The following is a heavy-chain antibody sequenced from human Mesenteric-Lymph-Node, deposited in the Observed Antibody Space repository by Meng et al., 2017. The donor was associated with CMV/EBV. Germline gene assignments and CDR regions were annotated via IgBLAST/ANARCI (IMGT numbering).Heavy chain of an antibody. Sequence: SETLSLTCTVSGGSINNFYWNWIRQPPGKGLEWIGYIFNSGITNYIPSLKSRVTISVDTSKNQFSLRLSSVTAADTAVYYCATLGFSSEYYYYGMDVWGQGATVTVSS. CDR2: IFNSGIT. CDR1: GGSINNFY. V-gene: IGHV4-59*01. J-gene: IGHJ6*02. CDR3: ATLGFSSEYYYYGMDV. D-gene: IGHD3-16*01.